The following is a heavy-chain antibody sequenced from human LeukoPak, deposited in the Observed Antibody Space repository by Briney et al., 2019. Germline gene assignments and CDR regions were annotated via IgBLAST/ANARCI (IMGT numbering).Heavy chain of an antibody. CDR1: GFTFSGFE. V-gene: IGHV3-48*03. CDR3: ARDRVFFYGSGSYVRGFDI. Sequence: GGSLRLSCAASGFTFSGFEMNWVRQAPGKGLEWISYISRSDSTKYYADSVKGRFTISRDNAKNSLYLQMNSLRADDTALYYCARDRVFFYGSGSYVRGFDIWGQGTMVTVSS. D-gene: IGHD3-10*01. CDR2: ISRSDSTK. J-gene: IGHJ3*02.